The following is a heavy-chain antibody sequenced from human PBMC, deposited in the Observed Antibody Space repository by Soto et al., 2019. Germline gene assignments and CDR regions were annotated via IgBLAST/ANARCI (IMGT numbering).Heavy chain of an antibody. D-gene: IGHD6-13*01. Sequence: ASVKVSCKASGYTFTSYDINCVRQATGQGLEWMGWMNPNSGNTGYAQKFQGRVTMTRNTSISTAYMELSNLRSEDTAVYYCARASSRVDGMDVWGQGTTVTVSS. J-gene: IGHJ6*02. V-gene: IGHV1-8*01. CDR1: GYTFTSYD. CDR3: ARASSRVDGMDV. CDR2: MNPNSGNT.